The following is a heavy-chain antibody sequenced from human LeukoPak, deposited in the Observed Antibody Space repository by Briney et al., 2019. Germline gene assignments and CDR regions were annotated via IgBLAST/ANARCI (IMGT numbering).Heavy chain of an antibody. D-gene: IGHD4-17*01. V-gene: IGHV5-51*01. Sequence: GESLQISCKGSGYSLTSYWIGWVRQLPGKGLEWMGIIYPGDPDTRYSPSFQGQVTISADKSISTAYLQWSSLKASDTAMYYCASPTTVTTIAFDIWGQGTMVTVSS. CDR1: GYSLTSYW. J-gene: IGHJ3*02. CDR3: ASPTTVTTIAFDI. CDR2: IYPGDPDT.